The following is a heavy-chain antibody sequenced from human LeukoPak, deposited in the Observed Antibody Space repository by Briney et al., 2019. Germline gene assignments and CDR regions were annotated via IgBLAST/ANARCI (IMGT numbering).Heavy chain of an antibody. CDR3: ARKSALIAASPYFDY. J-gene: IGHJ4*02. CDR2: IYYSGST. Sequence: PSETLSLTCTVSGGSISSSSYYWGWIRQPPGKGLEWIGSIYYSGSTYYNPSLKSRVTISVDASKNQFSLRLSSVSAADPAVYYCARKSALIAASPYFDYWGQGTLVTVSS. V-gene: IGHV4-39*01. D-gene: IGHD6-6*01. CDR1: GGSISSSSYY.